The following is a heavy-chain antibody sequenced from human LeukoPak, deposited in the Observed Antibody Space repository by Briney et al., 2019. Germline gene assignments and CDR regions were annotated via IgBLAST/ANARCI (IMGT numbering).Heavy chain of an antibody. CDR2: ISYSGNT. CDR1: GGSINSNSNY. Sequence: SETLSLTCTVSGGSINSNSNYWGWIRQPPGKGPEWIGSISYSGNTYYRSSLKSRVTTSVDTSKNQFSLKLTSMTAEDTAVYYCARHSFEVAILTPFDSWGQGTLVTVSS. CDR3: ARHSFEVAILTPFDS. V-gene: IGHV4-39*01. J-gene: IGHJ4*02. D-gene: IGHD5-12*01.